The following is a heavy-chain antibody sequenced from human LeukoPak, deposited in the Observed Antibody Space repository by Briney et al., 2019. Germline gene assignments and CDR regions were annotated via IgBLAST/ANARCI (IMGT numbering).Heavy chain of an antibody. CDR2: ISSSSYI. CDR3: ARVPGSGITNNHIDY. V-gene: IGHV3-21*01. D-gene: IGHD3-10*01. Sequence: GGSLRLSCAVSGFTFGSYSMNWVRQAPGKGLEWVSSISSSSYIYYADSVKGRFTISRDNAKNSLYLQMNSLRAEDTAVYYCARVPGSGITNNHIDYWGQGTLVTVSS. CDR1: GFTFGSYS. J-gene: IGHJ4*02.